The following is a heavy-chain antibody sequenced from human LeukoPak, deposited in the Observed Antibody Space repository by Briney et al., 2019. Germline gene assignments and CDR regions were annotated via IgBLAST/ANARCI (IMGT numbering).Heavy chain of an antibody. Sequence: SETLSLTCTVSGGSISSYYWSWIRRPAGKGLEWIGRIYTSGSTNYNPSLKSRVTMSVDTSKNQFSLKLSSVTAADTAVYYCAREHQEHDYGDYDETAHPYYYYYMDVWGKGTTVTISS. D-gene: IGHD4-17*01. CDR3: AREHQEHDYGDYDETAHPYYYYYMDV. CDR2: IYTSGST. V-gene: IGHV4-4*07. CDR1: GGSISSYY. J-gene: IGHJ6*03.